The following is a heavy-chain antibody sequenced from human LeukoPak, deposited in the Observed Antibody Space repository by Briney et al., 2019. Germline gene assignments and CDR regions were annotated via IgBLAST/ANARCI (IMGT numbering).Heavy chain of an antibody. D-gene: IGHD4-17*01. CDR3: ARGRLGEPGYGDYFYGMDV. CDR1: GFTFSSYA. V-gene: IGHV3-30*04. J-gene: IGHJ6*02. Sequence: PGRSLRLSCAASGFTFSSYAMHWVRQAPGKGLEWVAVISYDGSNKYYADSVKGRFTISRDNSKNTLYLQMNSLRAGDTAVYYCARGRLGEPGYGDYFYGMDVWGQGTTVTVTS. CDR2: ISYDGSNK.